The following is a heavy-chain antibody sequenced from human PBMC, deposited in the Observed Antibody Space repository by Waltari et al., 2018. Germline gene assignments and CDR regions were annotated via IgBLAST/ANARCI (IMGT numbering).Heavy chain of an antibody. Sequence: QVTLKESGPALVKPTQTLTLTCTFSGFSLSTSGMRVSWIRQPPGKALEWLARIDWDDDKFYSTSLKTRLTISKDTSNNQVVLTMTNMDPVDTATYYCARIYCSGGSCHDAFDIWGQGTMVTVSS. D-gene: IGHD2-15*01. V-gene: IGHV2-70*04. CDR1: GFSLSTSGMR. CDR3: ARIYCSGGSCHDAFDI. CDR2: IDWDDDK. J-gene: IGHJ3*02.